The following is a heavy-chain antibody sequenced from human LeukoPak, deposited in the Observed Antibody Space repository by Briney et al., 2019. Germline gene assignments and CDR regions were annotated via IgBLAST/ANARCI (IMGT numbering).Heavy chain of an antibody. V-gene: IGHV1-2*02. J-gene: IGHJ4*02. D-gene: IGHD6-19*01. Sequence: GASVKVSCKASGYTFTGYYMHWVRQAPGQGLEWMGWINPNSGGTNYAQKFQGRVTMTRDTSISTAYMKLSRLRSYDTAVYYCARVHYRWLAFDYWGQGALVTVSS. CDR2: INPNSGGT. CDR3: ARVHYRWLAFDY. CDR1: GYTFTGYY.